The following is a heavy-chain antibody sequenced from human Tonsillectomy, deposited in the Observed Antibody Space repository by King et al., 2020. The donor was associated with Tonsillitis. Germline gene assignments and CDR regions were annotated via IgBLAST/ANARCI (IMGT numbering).Heavy chain of an antibody. D-gene: IGHD1-26*01. V-gene: IGHV3-7*01. Sequence: VQLVESGGGLVQPGGSLRLSCAASGFPFSYYLMTWVRQAPGKGLEWVANIKQDGSEKYYVDSVKGRFTISRDNAKNSLYLQMNSLRAEDPAVYYCAREYEWEPSDSWGQGTLVTVSS. CDR2: IKQDGSEK. CDR3: AREYEWEPSDS. J-gene: IGHJ5*01. CDR1: GFPFSYYL.